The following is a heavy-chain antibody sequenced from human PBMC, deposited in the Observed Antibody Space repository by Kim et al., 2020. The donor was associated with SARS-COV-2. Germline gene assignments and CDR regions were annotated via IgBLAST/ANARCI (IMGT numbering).Heavy chain of an antibody. V-gene: IGHV4-59*10. Sequence: LTSRVTISVDTSKNQFSLKLSSVTAADTAVYYCARYSPRLRYFDWGAFDIWGQGTMVTVSS. D-gene: IGHD3-9*01. CDR3: ARYSPRLRYFDWGAFDI. J-gene: IGHJ3*02.